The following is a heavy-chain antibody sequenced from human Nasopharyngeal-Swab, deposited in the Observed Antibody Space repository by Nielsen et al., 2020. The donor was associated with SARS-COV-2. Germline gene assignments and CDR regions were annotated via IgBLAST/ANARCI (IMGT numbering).Heavy chain of an antibody. CDR3: VRDQAMARPNWFDP. D-gene: IGHD5-18*01. CDR2: IATPTGHP. J-gene: IGHJ5*02. Sequence: ASVKVSCKASGYTFTRYAINWLRQAPGQGPEWMGRIATPTGHPTYAQGFTGRFVFSLDTSVATAYLHINSLKTEDTAIYYCVRDQAMARPNWFDPWGQGTLVTVSS. V-gene: IGHV7-4-1*02. CDR1: GYTFTRYA.